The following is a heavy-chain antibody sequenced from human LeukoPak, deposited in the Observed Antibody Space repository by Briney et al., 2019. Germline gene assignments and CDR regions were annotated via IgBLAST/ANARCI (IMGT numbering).Heavy chain of an antibody. CDR2: ISYDGSNK. Sequence: PGGSLRLSCAASGFTFTSYGMHWVRQAPGKGLEWVAVISYDGSNKYYADSVKGRFTISRDNSKNTLYLQMNSLKTEDTAVYYCARVGSGAWSSDYWGQGTLVTVSS. J-gene: IGHJ4*02. V-gene: IGHV3-30*03. CDR3: ARVGSGAWSSDY. D-gene: IGHD3-10*01. CDR1: GFTFTSYG.